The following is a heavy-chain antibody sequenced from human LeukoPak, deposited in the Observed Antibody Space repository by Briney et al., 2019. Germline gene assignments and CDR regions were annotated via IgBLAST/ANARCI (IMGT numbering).Heavy chain of an antibody. J-gene: IGHJ6*03. CDR2: ISSSGSTI. Sequence: GGSLRLSCAASGFTFSSYEMNWVRQAPGKGLEWVSYISSSGSTIYYADSVKGRFTISRDNAKNSLYLQMNSLRAEDTAVYYCARDRGLLPQGYYYMDVWGKGTTVTISS. CDR1: GFTFSSYE. CDR3: ARDRGLLPQGYYYMDV. V-gene: IGHV3-48*03. D-gene: IGHD2-21*02.